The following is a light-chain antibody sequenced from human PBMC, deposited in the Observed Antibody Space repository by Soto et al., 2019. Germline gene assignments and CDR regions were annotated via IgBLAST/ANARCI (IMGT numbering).Light chain of an antibody. J-gene: IGKJ1*01. CDR3: QQYGSSPRT. V-gene: IGKV3-11*01. CDR2: DAS. CDR1: QSVSSY. Sequence: EIVSTQSPATLSLSPGERATLSCSASQSVSSYLAWYQQKPGQAPRLLIYDASNRATGIPARFSGSGSGTDFTLTITTLEPEDFAVYYCQQYGSSPRTFGLGTKVDNK.